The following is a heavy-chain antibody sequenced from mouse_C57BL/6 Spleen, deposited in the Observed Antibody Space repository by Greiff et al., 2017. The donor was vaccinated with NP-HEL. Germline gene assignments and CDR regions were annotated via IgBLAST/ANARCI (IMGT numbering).Heavy chain of an antibody. J-gene: IGHJ2*01. CDR2: IYPCRFRP. V-gene: IGHV1-55*01. CDR3: ARERTGTGIFDY. D-gene: IGHD4-1*01. Sequence: QVQLQQPGAELVKPGASVKISCKASFYTFTLYWLTCVKQMPCQVLACIGDIYPCRFRPTYNEKFKSKATLTVDTSSSTAYMQLSSLTSEDSAVYYCARERTGTGIFDYWGQGTTLTVSS. CDR1: FYTFTLYW.